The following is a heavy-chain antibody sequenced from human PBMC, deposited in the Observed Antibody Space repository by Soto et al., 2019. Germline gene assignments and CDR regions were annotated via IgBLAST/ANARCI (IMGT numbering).Heavy chain of an antibody. CDR1: GYSISSGYY. D-gene: IGHD3-3*01. CDR2: IYDSGST. V-gene: IGHV4-38-2*01. J-gene: IGHJ5*02. Sequence: SETLSLTCAVSGYSISSGYYWGWIRQRPGKGLEWVGSIYDSGSTYYNPSLKSRVTISVHTSKNQFSLKLSSVTAADTAVYYCAGVTLFGAEEHKFDPWGQGTLVTVS. CDR3: AGVTLFGAEEHKFDP.